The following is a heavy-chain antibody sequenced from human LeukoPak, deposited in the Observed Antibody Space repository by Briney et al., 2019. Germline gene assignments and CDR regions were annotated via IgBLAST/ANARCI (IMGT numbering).Heavy chain of an antibody. CDR3: AIGPPYAPGVLDV. J-gene: IGHJ6*04. CDR1: DDSITMYY. V-gene: IGHV4-59*08. D-gene: IGHD7-27*01. Sequence: SETLSLTCSVSDDSITMYYWTWIRQPPGKGLEWIGYVDHTGSTNFNPSLNGRVSISRDTTKNLFSLRLRSVTAADTAVYYCAIGPPYAPGVLDVWGKGTTVTISS. CDR2: VDHTGST.